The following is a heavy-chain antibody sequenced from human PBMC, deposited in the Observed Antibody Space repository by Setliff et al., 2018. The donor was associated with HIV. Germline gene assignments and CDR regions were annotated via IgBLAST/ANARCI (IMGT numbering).Heavy chain of an antibody. V-gene: IGHV5-51*01. J-gene: IGHJ6*03. CDR3: ARGGIYFYYYMDV. Sequence: AGESLKISCKGSGYSFTSYWIGWVRQMPGEGLEWMGIINPGDTATRYSPSFQGQVTISADKSISTAYLQWSSLRASDTAMYYCARGGIYFYYYMDVWGKGTTVTVSS. CDR2: INPGDTAT. CDR1: GYSFTSYW. D-gene: IGHD1-26*01.